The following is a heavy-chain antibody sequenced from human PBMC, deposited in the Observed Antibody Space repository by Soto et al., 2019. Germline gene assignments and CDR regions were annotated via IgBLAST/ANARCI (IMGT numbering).Heavy chain of an antibody. V-gene: IGHV1-69*01. D-gene: IGHD3-10*01. CDR2: IIPIFGTA. CDR1: GGTFSSYA. Sequence: QVQLVQSGAEVKKPGSSVKVSCKASGGTFSSYAISWVRQAPGQGLEWMGGIIPIFGTANYAQKFQGRVTITADESTSTAYMELSSLRSEDTAVYYCARDRSYYYGSGSSGYYYGMDVWGQGTTVTVSS. CDR3: ARDRSYYYGSGSSGYYYGMDV. J-gene: IGHJ6*02.